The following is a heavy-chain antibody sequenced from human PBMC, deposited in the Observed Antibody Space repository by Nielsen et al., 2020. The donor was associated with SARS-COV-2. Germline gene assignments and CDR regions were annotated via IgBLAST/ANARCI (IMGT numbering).Heavy chain of an antibody. CDR2: ISYDGSNK. Sequence: GGSLRLSCAASGFTFSSYGMHWVRQAPGKGLEWVAVISYDGSNKYYADSVKGRFTISRDNSKNTLYLQMNSLRAEDTAVYYCAKLIDYGDSDFDLWGRGTLVTVSS. D-gene: IGHD4-17*01. CDR3: AKLIDYGDSDFDL. J-gene: IGHJ2*01. V-gene: IGHV3-30*18. CDR1: GFTFSSYG.